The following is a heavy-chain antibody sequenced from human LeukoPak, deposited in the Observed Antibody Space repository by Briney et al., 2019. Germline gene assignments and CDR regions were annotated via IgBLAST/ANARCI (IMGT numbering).Heavy chain of an antibody. CDR3: ARDTAMVRAYYYGMDV. Sequence: GASVKVSCKASGGTFSSYAISWVRQAPGQGLEWMGGIIPIFGTANYAQKFQGRVTITADESTSTAYMELSSLRSEDTAVYHCARDTAMVRAYYYGMDVWGQGTTVTVSS. CDR1: GGTFSSYA. V-gene: IGHV1-69*13. D-gene: IGHD5-18*01. CDR2: IIPIFGTA. J-gene: IGHJ6*02.